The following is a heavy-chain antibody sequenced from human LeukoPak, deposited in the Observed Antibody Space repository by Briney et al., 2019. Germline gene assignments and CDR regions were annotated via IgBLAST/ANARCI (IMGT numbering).Heavy chain of an antibody. V-gene: IGHV3-30*02. Sequence: PGGSLRLSCAAPGFTFSSYGMHWVRQAPGKGLEWVTFIRYDGSNTYYADSVKGRFTISRDNAKNSLYLQMNSLRAEDTAVYYCARCPRSTVTTLYYYYMDVWGKGTTVTVSS. J-gene: IGHJ6*03. D-gene: IGHD4-17*01. CDR1: GFTFSSYG. CDR3: ARCPRSTVTTLYYYYMDV. CDR2: IRYDGSNT.